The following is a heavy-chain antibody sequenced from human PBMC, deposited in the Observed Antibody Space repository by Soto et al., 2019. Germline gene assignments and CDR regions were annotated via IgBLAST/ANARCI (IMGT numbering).Heavy chain of an antibody. J-gene: IGHJ4*02. D-gene: IGHD3-3*01. CDR1: GFTFSSYS. Sequence: EVQLVESGGGLVKPGGSLRLSCAASGFTFSSYSMNWVRQAPGKGLEWVSSISSSSSYIYYADSVTGRFTISRDNAKNSLLLQMNSLRAEDTAVYYCPRGHYYDFWSGPTIFDDWGQGTLVTGSS. CDR2: ISSSSSYI. CDR3: PRGHYYDFWSGPTIFDD. V-gene: IGHV3-21*01.